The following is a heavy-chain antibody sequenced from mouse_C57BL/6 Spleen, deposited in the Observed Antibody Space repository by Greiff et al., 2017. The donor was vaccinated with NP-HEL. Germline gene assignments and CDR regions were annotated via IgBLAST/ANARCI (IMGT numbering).Heavy chain of an antibody. Sequence: EVKLMESGGGLVQPGGSLSLSCAASGFTFTDYYMSWVRQPPGKALEWLGFIRNKANGYTTEYSASVKGRFTISRDTSPSILYLQMNALRSEDSATYYCARSLLVDAMDYWGQGTSVTVSS. D-gene: IGHD2-10*02. CDR3: ARSLLVDAMDY. CDR1: GFTFTDYY. J-gene: IGHJ4*01. CDR2: IRNKANGYTT. V-gene: IGHV7-3*01.